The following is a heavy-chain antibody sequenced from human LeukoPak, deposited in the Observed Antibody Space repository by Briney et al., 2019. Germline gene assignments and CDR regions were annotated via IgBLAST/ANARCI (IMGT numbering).Heavy chain of an antibody. D-gene: IGHD2-8*01. CDR1: GVSVISSY. V-gene: IGHV4-59*02. CDR2: IHHSGDT. CDR3: ARHNGVSYLDY. Sequence: SSETLSLTCTVSGVSVISSYWSWVRQPPGKGLEYIGFIHHSGDTKYNPSLKSRVTMSVDTSKSQFSLSLSSVTAADSAVYYCARHNGVSYLDYWAQGTLVTVSS. J-gene: IGHJ4*02.